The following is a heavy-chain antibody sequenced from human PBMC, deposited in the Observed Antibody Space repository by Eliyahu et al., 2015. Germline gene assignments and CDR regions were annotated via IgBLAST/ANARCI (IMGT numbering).Heavy chain of an antibody. CDR1: GYTFTGYY. CDR2: INPNSGAA. Sequence: QVQLVQSGAEVKKPGASVKVSCKASGYTFTGYYLHWVRQAPGQGLEWVGRINPNSGAADYAQTFQGRVSLTRDTSISTAYMELRSLTSDDTAMYYCARVFRNGDFYYAFDFWGRGTLVTVSS. J-gene: IGHJ4*02. V-gene: IGHV1-2*06. CDR3: ARVFRNGDFYYAFDF. D-gene: IGHD2-21*01.